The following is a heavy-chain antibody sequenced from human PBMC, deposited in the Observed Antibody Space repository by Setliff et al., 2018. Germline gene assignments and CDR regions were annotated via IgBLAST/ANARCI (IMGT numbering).Heavy chain of an antibody. J-gene: IGHJ3*02. V-gene: IGHV4-30-4*08. CDR2: IYYSGST. D-gene: IGHD3-22*01. CDR1: GGPISSGDYY. Sequence: TLSLTCTVTGGPISSGDYYWSWIRQPPGKGLEFVGYIYYSGSTYYNPSLKSRVTISIDTSKNQFSLKVNSVTAADTAVYYCASAPLLYSDSSGLSGTFDIWGQGTMVTVSS. CDR3: ASAPLLYSDSSGLSGTFDI.